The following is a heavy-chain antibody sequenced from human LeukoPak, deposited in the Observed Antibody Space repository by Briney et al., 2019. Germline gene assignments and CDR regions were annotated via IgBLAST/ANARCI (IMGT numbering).Heavy chain of an antibody. J-gene: IGHJ5*02. CDR2: INPNSGGT. V-gene: IGHV1-2*02. D-gene: IGHD3-10*01. CDR1: GYTFTGHY. CDR3: ARVGTNYGSGSSNWFDP. Sequence: GASVKVSCKASGYTFTGHYMHWVRQAPGQGLEWMGWINPNSGGTNFVQKLQGRVTMTRDTSISTAYMELSRLRSDDTAVYYCARVGTNYGSGSSNWFDPWGQGTLVTVSS.